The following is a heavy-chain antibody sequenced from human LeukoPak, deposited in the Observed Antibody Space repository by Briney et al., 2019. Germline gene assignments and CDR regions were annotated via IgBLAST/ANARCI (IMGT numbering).Heavy chain of an antibody. Sequence: GGSLRLSCAASGFTFSSYGMHWVRQAPGKGLEWVAFIRYDGSNKYYADSVKGRFTISRDNSKNTLYLQMNSLRAEDTAVYYCAKVGQLTFNYFDYWGQGTLVTVSS. CDR1: GFTFSSYG. D-gene: IGHD6-6*01. CDR3: AKVGQLTFNYFDY. J-gene: IGHJ4*02. CDR2: IRYDGSNK. V-gene: IGHV3-30*02.